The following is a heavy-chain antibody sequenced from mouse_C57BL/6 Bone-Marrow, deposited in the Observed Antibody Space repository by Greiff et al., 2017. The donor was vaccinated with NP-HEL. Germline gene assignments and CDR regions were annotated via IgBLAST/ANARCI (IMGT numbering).Heavy chain of an antibody. CDR2: IDPSDSYT. CDR3: ASLDPIYAMDY. Sequence: QVQLQQPGAELVMPGASVKLSCKASGYTFTRYWMHWVKRRPGQGLEWIGEIDPSDSYTNYNQKFKGKSTLTVDKSSSTAYMQLSSLTSEDSAVYYCASLDPIYAMDYWGQGTSVTVSS. CDR1: GYTFTRYW. J-gene: IGHJ4*01. V-gene: IGHV1-69*01. D-gene: IGHD6-5*01.